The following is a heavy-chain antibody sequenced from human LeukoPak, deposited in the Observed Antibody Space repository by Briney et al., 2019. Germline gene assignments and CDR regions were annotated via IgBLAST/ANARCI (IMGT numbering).Heavy chain of an antibody. CDR2: IYHSGST. V-gene: IGHV4-30-2*01. J-gene: IGHJ4*02. D-gene: IGHD3-9*01. Sequence: PSETLSLTCAVSVGSISSGGYSWSWIRQPPGKGLEWIGYIYHSGSTYYNPSLKSRVTISVDRSKNQFSLKLSSVTAADTAVYYCARATYDILTGYPTGFDYWGQGTLVTVSS. CDR1: VGSISSGGYS. CDR3: ARATYDILTGYPTGFDY.